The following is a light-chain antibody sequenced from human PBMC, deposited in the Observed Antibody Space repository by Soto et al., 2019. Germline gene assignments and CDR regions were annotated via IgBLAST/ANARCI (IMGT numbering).Light chain of an antibody. J-gene: IGLJ3*02. CDR2: DVN. CDR1: SSDIGGYDY. CDR3: SSYTNSDTWV. Sequence: QSALTQPASVSGSPGQSITLSCTGTSSDIGGYDYVSWYQRHPGKAPKLIIYDVNNRPSGVSNRFSGSKSGNTASLTISGLQADDEADYYCSSYTNSDTWVFGGGTKVTVL. V-gene: IGLV2-14*01.